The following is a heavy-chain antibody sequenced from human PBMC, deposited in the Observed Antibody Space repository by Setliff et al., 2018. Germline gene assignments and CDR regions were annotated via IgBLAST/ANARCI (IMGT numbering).Heavy chain of an antibody. CDR2: IYSGGSST. D-gene: IGHD2-15*01. V-gene: IGHV3-23*03. Sequence: PGGSLRLSCAASGFTFSSYAMSWVRQAPGKGLEWVSVIYSGGSSTYYADSVKGRFTISRDNSKNTLYLQMNNLRAEDTATYYCARTCSGSGCYAGLESWGQGTPVTVSS. CDR3: ARTCSGSGCYAGLES. CDR1: GFTFSSYA. J-gene: IGHJ4*02.